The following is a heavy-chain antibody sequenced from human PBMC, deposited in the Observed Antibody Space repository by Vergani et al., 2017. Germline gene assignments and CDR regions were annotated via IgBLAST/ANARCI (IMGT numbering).Heavy chain of an antibody. CDR3: ARMGGYDEGDAFRIGYFDS. CDR2: IYSTGST. Sequence: QVQLQESGPGLVKPSQTLSLTCSVSGHSISSGVYYWNWIRQHPGKGLEWIGYIYSTGSTHHNPSLRRRINMSVDTSKNQFSLKLNSVTAADTAMYYCARMGGYDEGDAFRIGYFDSWGPGILVTVS. J-gene: IGHJ4*02. V-gene: IGHV4-31*03. CDR1: GHSISSGVYY. D-gene: IGHD3-22*01.